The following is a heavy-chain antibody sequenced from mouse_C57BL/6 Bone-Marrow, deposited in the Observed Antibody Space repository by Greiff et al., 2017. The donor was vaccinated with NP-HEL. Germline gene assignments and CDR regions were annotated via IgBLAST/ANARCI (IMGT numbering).Heavy chain of an antibody. CDR3: ARDCYDFDY. Sequence: EVQGVESGGGLVKPGGSLKLSCAASGFTFSSYAMSWVRQTPEKRLEWVATISDGGSYTYYPDNVKGRFTISRDNAKNNLYLQMSHLKSEDTAMYYCARDCYDFDYWGQGTTLTVSS. D-gene: IGHD2-12*01. V-gene: IGHV5-4*01. CDR1: GFTFSSYA. CDR2: ISDGGSYT. J-gene: IGHJ2*01.